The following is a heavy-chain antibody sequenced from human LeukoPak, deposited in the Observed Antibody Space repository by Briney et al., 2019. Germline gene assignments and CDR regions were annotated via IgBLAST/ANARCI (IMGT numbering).Heavy chain of an antibody. V-gene: IGHV1-46*01. CDR3: ATRSSHTSSWYVYSFWDY. D-gene: IGHD6-13*01. CDR2: INPSGGST. Sequence: ASVKVSCKASGYTFTSYYMHWVRQAPGQGLEWMGIINPSGGSTSYAQKFQGRVTMTRDMSTSTVYMELNSLRAEDTAVYYCATRSSHTSSWYVYSFWDYWGQGALVTVSS. J-gene: IGHJ4*02. CDR1: GYTFTSYY.